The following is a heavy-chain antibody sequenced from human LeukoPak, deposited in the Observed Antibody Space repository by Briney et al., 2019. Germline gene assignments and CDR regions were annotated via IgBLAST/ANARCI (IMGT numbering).Heavy chain of an antibody. CDR3: ARVKVIDAFDI. D-gene: IGHD3-22*01. CDR1: GGSISSYY. Sequence: SETLSLTCTVSGGSISSYYWSWTRQPPGKGLEWIGYIYYSGSTNYNPSLKSRVTISVDTSKNQFSLKLSSVTAADTAVYYCARVKVIDAFDIWGQGTMVTVSS. V-gene: IGHV4-59*01. J-gene: IGHJ3*02. CDR2: IYYSGST.